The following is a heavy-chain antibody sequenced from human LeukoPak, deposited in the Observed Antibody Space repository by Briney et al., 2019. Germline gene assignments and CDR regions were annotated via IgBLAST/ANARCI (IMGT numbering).Heavy chain of an antibody. CDR1: GFTFSSYA. CDR3: AKSYYDSTVYYGVDAFDI. D-gene: IGHD3-22*01. CDR2: ISGSGGGGST. J-gene: IGHJ3*02. Sequence: PGGSLRLSCAASGFTFSSYAVSWVRQAPGKGLIWVSTISGSGGGGSTYFVGSVKGRFTISRDNSKNTLYLQMNSLRAEDTAVYYCAKSYYDSTVYYGVDAFDIWGQGTVVTVSS. V-gene: IGHV3-23*01.